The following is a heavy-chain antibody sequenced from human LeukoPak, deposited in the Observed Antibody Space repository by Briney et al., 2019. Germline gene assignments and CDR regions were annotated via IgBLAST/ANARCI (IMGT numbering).Heavy chain of an antibody. V-gene: IGHV4-34*01. CDR3: ASSGWYRGY. CDR2: INHSGST. J-gene: IGHJ4*02. CDR1: GGSFSGYY. Sequence: PSETLSLTCAVYGGSFSGYYWSWIRQPPGKGPEWIGEINHSGSTTYNPSLKSRVTISVDTSKNQFSLKLNSVTAADTAVYYCASSGWYRGYWGQGTLVIVSS. D-gene: IGHD6-19*01.